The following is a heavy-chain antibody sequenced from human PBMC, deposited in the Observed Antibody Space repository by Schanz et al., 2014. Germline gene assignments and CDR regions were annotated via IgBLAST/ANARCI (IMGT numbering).Heavy chain of an antibody. D-gene: IGHD2-2*01. CDR2: SNSGDSK. Sequence: VQLVESGGGLIQPGGSLRLSCAVSGFTVNTNYMSWVRQAPGKGLEWVSAISNSGDSKYYADSVRGRFTISRDNSKNTLYVQMKRLRAEDTAVYYCAKGINQCSSTSCPLYYFGMDVWGQGTMVSVSS. CDR3: AKGINQCSSTSCPLYYFGMDV. V-gene: IGHV3-53*01. J-gene: IGHJ6*02. CDR1: GFTVNTNY.